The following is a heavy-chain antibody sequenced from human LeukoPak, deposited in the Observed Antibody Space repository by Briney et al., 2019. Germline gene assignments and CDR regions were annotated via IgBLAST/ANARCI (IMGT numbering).Heavy chain of an antibody. Sequence: SVKVSCKASGGTFSSYAISWVRQAPGQGLEWMGGIIPIFGTANYAQKFQGRVTITADKSTSTAYMELSSLRSEDTAVYYCATPGEGQLWSLRNFDYWGQGTLVTVSS. CDR3: ATPGEGQLWSLRNFDY. V-gene: IGHV1-69*06. J-gene: IGHJ4*02. CDR2: IIPIFGTA. CDR1: GGTFSSYA. D-gene: IGHD5-18*01.